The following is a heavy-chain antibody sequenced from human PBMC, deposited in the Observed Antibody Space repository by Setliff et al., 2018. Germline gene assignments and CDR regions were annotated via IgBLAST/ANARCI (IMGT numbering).Heavy chain of an antibody. CDR3: AKVKKQLIRGSGFDY. D-gene: IGHD1-1*01. CDR2: IRYDGSYK. J-gene: IGHJ4*02. V-gene: IGHV3-30*02. CDR1: GFAFNTYG. Sequence: LRLSCVASGFAFNTYGMHWVRQAPGKGLEWVAFIRYDGSYKYYEDSVKGRFIISRDNSENTLNLQMNSLRVEDTALYFCAKVKKQLIRGSGFDYWGQGTLVTVSS.